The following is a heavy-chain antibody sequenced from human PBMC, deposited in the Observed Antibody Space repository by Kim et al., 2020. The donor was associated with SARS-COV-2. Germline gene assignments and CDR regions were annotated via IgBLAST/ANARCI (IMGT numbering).Heavy chain of an antibody. CDR1: GGSFSGYY. V-gene: IGHV4-34*01. CDR3: ARGRSRGVRPAAIIGQAFDI. Sequence: SETLSLTCAVYGGSFSGYYWSWIRQPPGKGLEWIGEINHSGSTNYNPSLKSRVTISVDTSKNQFSLKLSSVTAADTAVYYCARGRSRGVRPAAIIGQAFDIWGQGTMVTVSS. D-gene: IGHD2-2*01. J-gene: IGHJ3*02. CDR2: INHSGST.